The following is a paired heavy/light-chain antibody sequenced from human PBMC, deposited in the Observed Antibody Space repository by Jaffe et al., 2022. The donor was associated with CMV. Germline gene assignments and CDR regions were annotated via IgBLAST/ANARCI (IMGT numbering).Heavy chain of an antibody. CDR1: GFPFSNHW. Sequence: EAQLVQFGGGLVQSGGSLTLSCVASGFPFSNHWMSWVRQAPGKGLEFVTNIKEDGSYKSYMESVKGRFTISRDNAANSLYLQMSNLRVEDTAIYYCARDPAYSAFDVWGQGTMVVVSS. J-gene: IGHJ3*01. D-gene: IGHD2-15*01. CDR2: IKEDGSYK. V-gene: IGHV3-7*03. CDR3: ARDPAYSAFDV.
Light chain of an antibody. CDR3: LQGANWPT. Sequence: DVVMTQSPLSLPVTLGQPASISCRSSQSLVHSDGATYLHWFQQRPGQSPRRLIYKVSNRDSGVPDRFSGSGSGTDFTLRISRVEAEDIGVYYCLQGANWPTFGQGTKVEI. V-gene: IGKV2-30*02. CDR2: KVS. CDR1: QSLVHSDGATY. J-gene: IGKJ1*01.